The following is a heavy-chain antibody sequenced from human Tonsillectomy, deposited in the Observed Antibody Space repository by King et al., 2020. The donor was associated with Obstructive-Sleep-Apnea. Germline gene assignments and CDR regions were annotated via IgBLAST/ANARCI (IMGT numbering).Heavy chain of an antibody. V-gene: IGHV4-59*01. CDR1: GGSISSYY. CDR2: IYYSGST. J-gene: IGHJ5*02. CDR3: ARGQIGGNWFDP. D-gene: IGHD3-16*01. Sequence: QLQESGPGLVKPSETLSLTCTVSGGSISSYYWSWFRQPPGKGLEWIGYIYYSGSTNYNPSLQSRVTISVDTSMNQFSLKLSSVTAADTAVYYCARGQIGGNWFDPWGQGTLVTVSS.